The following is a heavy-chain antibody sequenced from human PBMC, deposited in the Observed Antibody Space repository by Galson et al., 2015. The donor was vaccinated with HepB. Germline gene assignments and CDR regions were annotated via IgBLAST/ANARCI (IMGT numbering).Heavy chain of an antibody. CDR1: GTSISSDHYH. CDR3: ARDFNWNDYYYYGMDV. V-gene: IGHV4-30-4*01. Sequence: LSLTCTVSGTSISSDHYHWTWLRQSPGKGLEWIGYFYYNGSISYNPSLKSRLTMSVDTSKNQFSLKVTSVTAADTAVYYCARDFNWNDYYYYGMDVWGQGTTVTVSS. CDR2: FYYNGSI. J-gene: IGHJ6*02. D-gene: IGHD1-1*01.